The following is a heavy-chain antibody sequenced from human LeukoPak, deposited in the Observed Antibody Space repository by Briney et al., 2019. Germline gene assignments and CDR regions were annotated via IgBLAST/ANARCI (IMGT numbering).Heavy chain of an antibody. J-gene: IGHJ5*02. CDR3: ARELTMGRGVNNWFDP. CDR1: GYTFTGYY. CDR2: INPNSGGT. V-gene: IGHV1-2*02. D-gene: IGHD3-10*01. Sequence: GASVKVSCKASGYTFTGYYMHWVRQAPGQGLEWMGWINPNSGGTNYAQKFQGRVTMTRDTSISTPYMELSRLRADDTAVYYCARELTMGRGVNNWFDPWGQGTLVTVSS.